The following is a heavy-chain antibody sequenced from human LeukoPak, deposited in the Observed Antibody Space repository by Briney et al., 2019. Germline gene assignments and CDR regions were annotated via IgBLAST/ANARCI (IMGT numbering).Heavy chain of an antibody. CDR2: IYTSGST. CDR1: GGSISSGSYY. CDR3: AREGSMTARPFVSIDY. Sequence: SETLSLTCTVSGGSISSGSYYWSWIRQPAGKGLEWIGRIYTSGSTNYNPSLKSRVTISVDTSKNQFSLKLSSVTAADTAVYYCAREGSMTARPFVSIDYWGQGTLVTISS. D-gene: IGHD6-6*01. V-gene: IGHV4-61*02. J-gene: IGHJ4*02.